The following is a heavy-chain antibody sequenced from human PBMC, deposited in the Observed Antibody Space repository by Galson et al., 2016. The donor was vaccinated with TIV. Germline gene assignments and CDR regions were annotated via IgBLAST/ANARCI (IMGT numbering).Heavy chain of an antibody. Sequence: ETLSLTCTVSGGSISSYYWSWIRQPAGKGLEWIGRIYSSGSTKYNTSLKSRVTMSVDTSKNQFSLNLRSVTAADTAVYYCARQSLAVAGAPFDPWGQGTLVTVSS. CDR1: GGSISSYY. D-gene: IGHD6-19*01. J-gene: IGHJ5*02. V-gene: IGHV4-4*07. CDR3: ARQSLAVAGAPFDP. CDR2: IYSSGST.